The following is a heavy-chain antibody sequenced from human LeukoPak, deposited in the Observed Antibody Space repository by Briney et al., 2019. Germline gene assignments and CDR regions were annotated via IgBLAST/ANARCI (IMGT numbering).Heavy chain of an antibody. CDR3: ARVVFGKAFDI. CDR1: GFTFSSYW. V-gene: IGHV3-74*01. CDR2: INSDGSST. D-gene: IGHD3-10*01. Sequence: PGGSLRLSCAASGFTFSSYWMHWVRQAPGKGLVWVSRINSDGSSTSYADSVKGRFTISRDNAKNTLYLQMNSLRAEDTAVYYCARVVFGKAFDIWGQGTMVTVSS. J-gene: IGHJ3*02.